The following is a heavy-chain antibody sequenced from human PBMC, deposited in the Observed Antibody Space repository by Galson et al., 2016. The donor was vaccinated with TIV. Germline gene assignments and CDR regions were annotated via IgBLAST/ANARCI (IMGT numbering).Heavy chain of an antibody. CDR3: ARELIPTATEGPCRSGMDG. CDR2: IDWDDDK. Sequence: PALVKPTQTLTLTCTFSGFSLSTSGMCVSWVRQPPGKALEWLARIDWDDDKYYITSLKTRLTISKDTSKNQGVLTMTNMDPVDTATYYCARELIPTATEGPCRSGMDGRGQGTTVTISS. D-gene: IGHD2-2*01. CDR1: GFSLSTSGMC. V-gene: IGHV2-70*11. J-gene: IGHJ6*02.